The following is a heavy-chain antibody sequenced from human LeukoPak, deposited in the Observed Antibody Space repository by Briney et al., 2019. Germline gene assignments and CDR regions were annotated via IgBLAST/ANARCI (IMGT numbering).Heavy chain of an antibody. CDR2: ISTSGDST. CDR3: AKGRSDSGSYYYFDY. D-gene: IGHD3-22*01. V-gene: IGHV3-23*01. Sequence: PGGSLRLSCTASGFTFSSYAMSWVSPAPGKGLEWVSAISTSGDSTYYADSVKGRFTISRDNSKNTLYLQMNSLRAEDTALYYCAKGRSDSGSYYYFDYWGQGALVTVSS. J-gene: IGHJ4*02. CDR1: GFTFSSYA.